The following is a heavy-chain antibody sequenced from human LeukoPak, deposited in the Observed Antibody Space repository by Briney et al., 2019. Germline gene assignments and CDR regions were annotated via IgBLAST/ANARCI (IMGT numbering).Heavy chain of an antibody. J-gene: IGHJ4*02. CDR1: GFTFSSYS. V-gene: IGHV3-66*04. CDR3: AKPSRYYYDSSGYYDY. CDR2: IYSGGST. D-gene: IGHD3-22*01. Sequence: GGSLRLSCAASGFTFSSYSMSWVRQAPGKGLEWVSVIYSGGSTYYADSVKGRFTISRDNSKNTLYLQMNSLRAEDTAVYYCAKPSRYYYDSSGYYDYWGQGTLVTVSS.